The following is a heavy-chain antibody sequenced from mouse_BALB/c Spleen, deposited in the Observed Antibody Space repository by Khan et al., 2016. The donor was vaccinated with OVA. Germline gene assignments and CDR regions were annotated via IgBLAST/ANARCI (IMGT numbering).Heavy chain of an antibody. CDR1: GYTFTNYG. CDR2: IYTYTGEP. Sequence: QIQLVQSGPELKKPGETVKISCTASGYTFTNYGMNWVKQAPGKGLKWIGWIYTYTGEPTYADDFKGRFAFSLDSSASTAYLQLNNLTNEDTATYFCARDSSRAMDNWGQGTSVTVSS. V-gene: IGHV9-3-1*01. D-gene: IGHD1-1*01. J-gene: IGHJ4*01. CDR3: ARDSSRAMDN.